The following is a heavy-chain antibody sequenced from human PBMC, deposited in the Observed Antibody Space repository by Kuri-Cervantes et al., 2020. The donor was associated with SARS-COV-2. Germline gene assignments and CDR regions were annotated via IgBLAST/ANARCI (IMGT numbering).Heavy chain of an antibody. Sequence: SLSHSCKGSGYSFSTHWIAWVRQMPGKGLEWMGIIYPGDSDTRYSPSLQCQVTISADKSISTAYLQWSSLKASDTAIYYCASRAISNYWLDPWGQGTLVTVSS. CDR2: IYPGDSDT. V-gene: IGHV5-51*01. J-gene: IGHJ5*02. CDR3: ASRAISNYWLDP. CDR1: GYSFSTHW. D-gene: IGHD2-21*01.